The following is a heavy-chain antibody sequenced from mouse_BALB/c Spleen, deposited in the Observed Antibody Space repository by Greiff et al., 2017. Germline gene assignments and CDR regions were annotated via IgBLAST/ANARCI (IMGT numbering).Heavy chain of an antibody. CDR1: GFTFSSYA. V-gene: IGHV5-6-5*01. CDR3: ERGSTTATYAMDD. D-gene: IGHD1-2*01. CDR2: ISSGGST. Sequence: DVLLVESGGGLVKPGGSLKLSCAASGFTFSSYAMSWVRQTPEKRLEWVASISSGGSTYYPDSVKGRFTISRDNARNILYLQMSSLRSEDTAMYYCERGSTTATYAMDDWGQGTSVTVSS. J-gene: IGHJ4*01.